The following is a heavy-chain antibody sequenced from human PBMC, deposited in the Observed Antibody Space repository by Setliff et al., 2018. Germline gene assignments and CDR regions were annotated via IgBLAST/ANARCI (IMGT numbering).Heavy chain of an antibody. CDR3: ARAIVVVPPNALKVYFDH. D-gene: IGHD2-2*01. CDR1: GDSISNYY. CDR2: IYAGEAT. J-gene: IGHJ4*02. Sequence: LSLTCTVSGDSISNYYWIRQTAGKGLEWIGSIYAGEATYYNPSLESRVVISVDSSKKRFSMKVSSVTAADTAVYYCARAIVVVPPNALKVYFDHWGPGVQVTVSS. V-gene: IGHV4-4*07.